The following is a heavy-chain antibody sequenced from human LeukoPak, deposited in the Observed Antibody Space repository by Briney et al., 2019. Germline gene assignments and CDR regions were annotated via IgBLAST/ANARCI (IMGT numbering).Heavy chain of an antibody. CDR3: ARPVVAGNFDY. J-gene: IGHJ4*02. CDR2: ISGYSGNT. D-gene: IGHD6-19*01. CDR1: GYTFTSYG. Sequence: RASVKVSCKASGYTFTSYGISWVRQAPGQGLEWMGWISGYSGNTKYAQKLQGRVTMTTDTSTTTAYMEHMSLRSDDTAVYYCARPVVAGNFDYWGQGTLVTVSS. V-gene: IGHV1-18*01.